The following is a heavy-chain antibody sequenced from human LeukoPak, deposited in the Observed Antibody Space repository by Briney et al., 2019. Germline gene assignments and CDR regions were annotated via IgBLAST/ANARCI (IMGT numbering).Heavy chain of an antibody. V-gene: IGHV4-59*01. D-gene: IGHD4-23*01. J-gene: IGHJ4*02. CDR2: IYYSGST. CDR3: ARGPYVGDNSGLFDY. Sequence: SETLSLTCSVSGGSIRSYYWSWIRQPPGKGLEWIGYIYYSGSTNYNPSLKSRVTISLDTSKNQFSLKLSSVTAADTAVYYRARGPYVGDNSGLFDYWGQGTLVTVSS. CDR1: GGSIRSYY.